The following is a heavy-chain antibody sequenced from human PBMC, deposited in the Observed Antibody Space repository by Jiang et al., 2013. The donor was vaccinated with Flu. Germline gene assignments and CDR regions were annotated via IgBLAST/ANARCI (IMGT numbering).Heavy chain of an antibody. Sequence: SGSGLVKPSETLSLTCTVSVGSISVYYWSWIRQPPGKGLEWIGNIYYSGSATYNPSLKSRVTISIDTPKNQFSLKLSSVTAADTAVYYCARDLRGYNYWRAFDIWGQGTKVTVSS. CDR3: ARDLRGYNYWRAFDI. D-gene: IGHD5-18*01. V-gene: IGHV4-59*13. J-gene: IGHJ3*02. CDR2: IYYSGSA. CDR1: VGSISVYY.